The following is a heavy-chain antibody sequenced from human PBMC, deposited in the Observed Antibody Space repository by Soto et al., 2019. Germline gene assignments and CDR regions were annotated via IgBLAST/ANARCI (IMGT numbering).Heavy chain of an antibody. CDR1: GFTFKSFA. CDR2: ISGSGSVT. V-gene: IGHV3-23*01. CDR3: AKHRYHSTPLYDSLEY. D-gene: IGHD3-22*01. Sequence: PGGSLRLSCASSGFTFKSFAMTLVRQAPGKGLEWVSYISGSGSVTYSADSVRGRFTISRDNSKNTLYLHMNSLGAEDTAIYYCAKHRYHSTPLYDSLEYWGQGTLVTVSS. J-gene: IGHJ4*02.